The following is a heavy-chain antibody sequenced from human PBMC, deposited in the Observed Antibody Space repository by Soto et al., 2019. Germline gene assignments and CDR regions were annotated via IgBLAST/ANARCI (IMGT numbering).Heavy chain of an antibody. CDR3: AWFGDNGFDY. D-gene: IGHD3-10*01. V-gene: IGHV4-59*01. CDR2: IYYSGRT. J-gene: IGHJ4*02. Sequence: QVQLQESGPGLVKPSETLSLTCTVSGGSISSYYWSWIRQPPGKGLEWIGYIYYSGRTNYNPSLRSRVTISVDTSKNQFSLKLSSVTAADTAVYYCAWFGDNGFDYWGQGTLVTVSS. CDR1: GGSISSYY.